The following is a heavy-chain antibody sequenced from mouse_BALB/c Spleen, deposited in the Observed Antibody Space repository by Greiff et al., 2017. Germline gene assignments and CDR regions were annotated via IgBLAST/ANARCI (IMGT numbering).Heavy chain of an antibody. CDR1: GYAFTNYL. V-gene: IGHV1-54*01. CDR2: INPGSGGT. D-gene: IGHD4-1*01. Sequence: QVQLKESGAELVRPGTSVKVSCKASGYAFTNYLIEWVKQRPGQGLEWIGVINPGSGGTNYTEKFKGKATLTADKSSSTAYMQLSSLTSDDSAVYFCARGTGAYWGQGTLVTVSA. CDR3: ARGTGAY. J-gene: IGHJ3*01.